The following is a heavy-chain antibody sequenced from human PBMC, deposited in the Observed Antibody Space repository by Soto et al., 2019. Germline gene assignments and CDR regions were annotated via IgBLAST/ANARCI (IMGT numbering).Heavy chain of an antibody. V-gene: IGHV3-30-3*01. Sequence: GGSLRLSCAASGFTFSNHAMHWVRQAPGKGLECVAIVSFDGSNKYYADSVKGRFTISRDNSKNTLYLQMSGLTPEDTAVYYCARDQTGIATTGGGRIDHWGQGTLVTVSS. CDR3: ARDQTGIATTGGGRIDH. CDR1: GFTFSNHA. J-gene: IGHJ4*02. D-gene: IGHD6-13*01. CDR2: VSFDGSNK.